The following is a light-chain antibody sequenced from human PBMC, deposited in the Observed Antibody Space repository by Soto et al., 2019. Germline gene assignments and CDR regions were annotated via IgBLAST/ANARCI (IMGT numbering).Light chain of an antibody. CDR2: TTS. Sequence: DIQMTQSPSTLSASVGDRVTITCRASQSISTWLAWYQQKPGKAPKLLIYTTSNLESGVPSRFSGSGSGTEFTLTISSLQPEDFATYYCQQYNSYLWTFGQGTKVEIK. CDR3: QQYNSYLWT. CDR1: QSISTW. V-gene: IGKV1-5*03. J-gene: IGKJ1*01.